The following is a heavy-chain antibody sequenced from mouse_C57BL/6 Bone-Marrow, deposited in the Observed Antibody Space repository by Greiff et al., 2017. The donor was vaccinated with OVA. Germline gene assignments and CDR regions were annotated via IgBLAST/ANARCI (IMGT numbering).Heavy chain of an antibody. CDR1: GYTFTDYY. D-gene: IGHD1-1*01. Sequence: EVKLQQSGPVLVKPGASVKMSCKASGYTFTDYYMNWVKQSHGKSLEWIGVINPYNGGTSYNQKFKGKATLTVDKSSSTAYMELNSLTSEDSAVYYCASEGYYGSSSWFAYWGQGTLVTVSA. V-gene: IGHV1-19*01. CDR2: INPYNGGT. J-gene: IGHJ3*01. CDR3: ASEGYYGSSSWFAY.